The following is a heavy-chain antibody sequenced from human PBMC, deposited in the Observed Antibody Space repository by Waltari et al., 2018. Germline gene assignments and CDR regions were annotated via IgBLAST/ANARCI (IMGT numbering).Heavy chain of an antibody. J-gene: IGHJ6*02. D-gene: IGHD6-13*01. CDR3: ASEPDPGIAAAGTGGDYYFGMDV. V-gene: IGHV1-2*02. CDR1: GYTFTGYY. Sequence: QVQLVQSGAEVKKPGASVKVSCKASGYTFTGYYMHWVRQAPGQGLEWMGWINPNSGGTNYAQKFQGRVTMTRDTSISTAYMELSRLRSDDTAVYYCASEPDPGIAAAGTGGDYYFGMDVWGQGTTVTVSS. CDR2: INPNSGGT.